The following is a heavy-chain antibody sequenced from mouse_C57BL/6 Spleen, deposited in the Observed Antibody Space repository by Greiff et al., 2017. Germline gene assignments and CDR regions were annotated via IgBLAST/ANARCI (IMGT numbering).Heavy chain of an antibody. CDR3: AREGDGNLNFDY. J-gene: IGHJ2*01. D-gene: IGHD2-1*01. CDR1: GYTFTSYG. Sequence: QVQLKESGAELARPGASVKLSCKASGYTFTSYGISWVKQRTGQGLEWIGEIYPRSGNTYYNEKFKGKATLTADKSSSTAYMELRSLTSEDSAVYFCAREGDGNLNFDYWGQGTTLTVSS. CDR2: IYPRSGNT. V-gene: IGHV1-81*01.